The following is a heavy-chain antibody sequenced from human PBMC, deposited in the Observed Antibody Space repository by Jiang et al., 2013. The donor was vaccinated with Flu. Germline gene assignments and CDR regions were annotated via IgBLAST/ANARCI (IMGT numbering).Heavy chain of an antibody. Sequence: TLSLTCAVYGGSFSGYYWSWIRQPPXEGGWSGLGKSIIVESTNSTRPSRVEVTISVDTSKNQFSLKLSSVTAADTAVYYCAVLYYYDSSGYYSHFDYWGQGTLVTVSS. CDR1: GGSFSGYY. CDR3: AVLYYYDSSGYYSHFDY. D-gene: IGHD3-22*01. J-gene: IGHJ4*02. CDR2: SIIVEST. V-gene: IGHV4-34*01.